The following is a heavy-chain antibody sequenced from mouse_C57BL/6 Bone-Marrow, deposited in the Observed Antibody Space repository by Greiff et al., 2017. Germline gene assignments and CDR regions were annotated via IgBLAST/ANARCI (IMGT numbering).Heavy chain of an antibody. D-gene: IGHD1-2*01. CDR1: GYAFSSSW. J-gene: IGHJ4*01. V-gene: IGHV1-82*01. CDR3: ARGGITTAYAMDY. Sequence: QVQLQQSGPELVKPGASVKISCKASGYAFSSSWMNWVKQRPGKGLEWIGRIYPGDGDTNYNGKFKGKATLTADKSSSTAYMQLSSLTSEDSAVYFWARGGITTAYAMDYWGQGTSVTVSS. CDR2: IYPGDGDT.